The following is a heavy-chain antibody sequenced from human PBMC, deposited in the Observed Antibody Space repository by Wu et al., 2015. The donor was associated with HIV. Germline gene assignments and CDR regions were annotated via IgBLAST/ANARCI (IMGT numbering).Heavy chain of an antibody. Sequence: QVQLVQSGAEVKKPGASVKVSCKASGYTFTGYYMHWVRQAPGQGLEWMGWINPNSGGTNYAQKFQGRVTMTRDTSISTAYMELSRLRSDDTAVYYCARDSLGWADTAMAGLGSYFDYWGQGTLVTISS. J-gene: IGHJ4*02. CDR2: INPNSGGT. V-gene: IGHV1-2*02. D-gene: IGHD5-18*01. CDR3: ARDSLGWADTAMAGLGSYFDY. CDR1: GYTFTGYY.